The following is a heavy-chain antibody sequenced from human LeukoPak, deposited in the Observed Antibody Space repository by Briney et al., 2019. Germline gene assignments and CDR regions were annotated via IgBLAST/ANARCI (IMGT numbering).Heavy chain of an antibody. D-gene: IGHD3-10*01. Sequence: GGSLRLSCAASGFTLSSDAMSWVRQAPRKGLEWVSGISGSGSSTYYADSVKGRFPISRDNSKNTLYLQMNGLRADDTALYYCAKVFHYGSGSYGSFENWGQGTLVTVSS. CDR1: GFTLSSDA. J-gene: IGHJ4*02. V-gene: IGHV3-23*01. CDR2: ISGSGSST. CDR3: AKVFHYGSGSYGSFEN.